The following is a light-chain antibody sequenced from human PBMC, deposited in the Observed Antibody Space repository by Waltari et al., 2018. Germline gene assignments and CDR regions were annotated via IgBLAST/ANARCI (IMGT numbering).Light chain of an antibody. CDR3: SSFAGSSQML. V-gene: IGLV2-8*01. Sequence: QSALTQPPSASGSPGQSVTISCTGTSSDVGGFDYVSWYQQHPGKVPRLMIYEVIKRPSGVPDRFSGSKSGNTASLTVSGLQVEDEADYYCSSFAGSSQMLFGGGTKLTVL. CDR1: SSDVGGFDY. CDR2: EVI. J-gene: IGLJ2*01.